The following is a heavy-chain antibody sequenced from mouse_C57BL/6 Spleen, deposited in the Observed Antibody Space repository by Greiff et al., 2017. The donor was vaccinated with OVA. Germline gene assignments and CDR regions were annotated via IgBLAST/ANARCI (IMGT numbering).Heavy chain of an antibody. CDR3: ARAEDSHGAFAY. Sequence: DVKLQESGPELVKPGASVKIPCKASGYTFTDYNMDWVKQSHGKSLEWIGDINPNNGGTIYNQKFKGKATLTVDKSSSTAYMELRSLTSEDTAVYYCARAEDSHGAFAYWGQGTLVTVSA. J-gene: IGHJ3*01. V-gene: IGHV1-18*01. CDR1: GYTFTDYN. CDR2: INPNNGGT.